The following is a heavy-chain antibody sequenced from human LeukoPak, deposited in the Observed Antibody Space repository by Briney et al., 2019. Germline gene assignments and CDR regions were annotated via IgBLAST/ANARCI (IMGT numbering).Heavy chain of an antibody. J-gene: IGHJ4*02. V-gene: IGHV3-21*01. Sequence: PGGSLRLSCAASGFTLSSYSMNWVCQAPGKGLEWVSSISGTSIYIYYADSVKGRFTISRDNAKNSLYLQMNSLRAEDTAVYYCARENPPDYWGQGTLVTVSS. CDR3: ARENPPDY. CDR1: GFTLSSYS. CDR2: ISGTSIYI.